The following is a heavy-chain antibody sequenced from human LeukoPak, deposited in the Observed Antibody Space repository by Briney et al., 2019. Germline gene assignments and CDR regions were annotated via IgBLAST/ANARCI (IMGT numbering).Heavy chain of an antibody. CDR2: IPYDGSNK. D-gene: IGHD4-23*01. V-gene: IGHV3-30*04. Sequence: GGSLRLSCAASGFTFSTYAMHWVRQAPGKGLEWVAVIPYDGSNKYYADSVKGQFTISRENSKNRLYLQMNSLRAEDTAVYYCARAEGYGGELDSWGQGTLVTVSS. J-gene: IGHJ4*02. CDR1: GFTFSTYA. CDR3: ARAEGYGGELDS.